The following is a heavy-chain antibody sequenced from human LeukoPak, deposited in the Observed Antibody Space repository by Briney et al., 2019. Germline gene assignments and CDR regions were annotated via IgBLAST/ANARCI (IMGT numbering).Heavy chain of an antibody. V-gene: IGHV4-31*03. CDR1: GGSISSGGYY. D-gene: IGHD3-10*01. CDR2: IYYSGST. Sequence: SETLSLTCTVSGGSISSGGYYWSWIRQHPGTGLEWIGYIYYSGSTYHNPSLKSRVTISVDTSKNQFSLKLSSVTAADTAVYYCARDAGFGERNNWFDPWGQGTLVTVSS. CDR3: ARDAGFGERNNWFDP. J-gene: IGHJ5*02.